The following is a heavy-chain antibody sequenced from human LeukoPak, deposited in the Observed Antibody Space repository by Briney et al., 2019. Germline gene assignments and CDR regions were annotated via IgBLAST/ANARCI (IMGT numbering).Heavy chain of an antibody. V-gene: IGHV1-2*02. CDR1: GYTFTDYY. D-gene: IGHD2/OR15-2a*01. CDR2: LSPNSGGT. J-gene: IGHJ3*02. Sequence: ASVKVSCKASGYTFTDYYLHWVRQAPGQGLEWMGWLSPNSGGTNFAQNFQGRVTMTRDTSITTAYMELSTLRSDDTAVYYCARYCPTSCNAGDTFDIWGQGTVVTVSS. CDR3: ARYCPTSCNAGDTFDI.